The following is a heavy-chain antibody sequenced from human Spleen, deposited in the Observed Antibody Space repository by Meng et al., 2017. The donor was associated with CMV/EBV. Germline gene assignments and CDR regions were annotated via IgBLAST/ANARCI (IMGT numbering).Heavy chain of an antibody. CDR1: GFSLSTSGVG. D-gene: IGHD5-12*01. V-gene: IGHV2-5*01. CDR3: ARYDSSPSSRYFDY. Sequence: SGPTLVKPTQTLTLTCTFSGFSLSTSGVGVGWIRQPPGKALEWLALIYWNDDKRYSPSLKSRLTITKDTSKNQVVLTMTNMDPVDTATYYCARYDSSPSSRYFDYWGQGTLVTVSS. J-gene: IGHJ4*02. CDR2: IYWNDDK.